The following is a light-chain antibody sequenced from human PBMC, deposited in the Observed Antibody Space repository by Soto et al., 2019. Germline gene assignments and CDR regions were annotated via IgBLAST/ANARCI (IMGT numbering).Light chain of an antibody. J-gene: IGLJ3*02. CDR3: QTWGTGIRV. CDR1: SGHSSYA. V-gene: IGLV4-69*01. Sequence: QLVLTQSPSASASLGASVELTCTLSSGHSSYAIAWHQQQPEKGPRYLMKLNSDGSHSKGDGIPDRFSGSSSGAERYLTISSLQSEDVADYYCQTWGTGIRVFGGGTKLTVL. CDR2: LNSDGSH.